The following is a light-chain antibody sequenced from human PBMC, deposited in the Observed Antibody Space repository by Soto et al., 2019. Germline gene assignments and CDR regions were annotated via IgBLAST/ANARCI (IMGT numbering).Light chain of an antibody. CDR1: SPNIGAGYE. CDR3: QSYDSSLSGYV. V-gene: IGLV1-40*01. Sequence: QSVLTQPSSVSGGPGQRVTLSCTGSSPNIGAGYEVHWYQQLPGTAPKLLIYGNNNRPSGVPDRFSGSKSGTSASLAITGLQAEDEADYYCQSYDSSLSGYVFGIGTKLTVL. CDR2: GNN. J-gene: IGLJ1*01.